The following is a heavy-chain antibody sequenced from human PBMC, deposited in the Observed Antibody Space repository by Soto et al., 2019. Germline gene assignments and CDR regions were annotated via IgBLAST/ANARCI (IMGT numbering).Heavy chain of an antibody. CDR2: IYHSGST. V-gene: IGHV4-4*02. CDR3: ARRYSSSWYFYFDY. D-gene: IGHD6-13*01. J-gene: IGHJ4*02. Sequence: SETLSLTCAVSSGSISSSNWWSWVRQPPGKGLEWIGEIYHSGSTNYNPSLKSRVTISVDKSKNQFSLKLSSVTAADTAVYYCARRYSSSWYFYFDYWGQGTLVTVSS. CDR1: SGSISSSNW.